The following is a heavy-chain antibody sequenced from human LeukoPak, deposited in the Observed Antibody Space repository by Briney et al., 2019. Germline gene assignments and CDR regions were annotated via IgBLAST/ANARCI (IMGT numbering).Heavy chain of an antibody. CDR2: INPNSGGT. Sequence: ASVKVSCKASGYTFTGYYMHWVRQAPGQGLEWMGWINPNSGGTNYAQKFQGRVTMTRDTSISTAYMELSRLRSDDTAVYYCARDRVYGYNSIPYFDYWGQGTLVTASS. CDR3: ARDRVYGYNSIPYFDY. D-gene: IGHD5-24*01. V-gene: IGHV1-2*02. J-gene: IGHJ4*02. CDR1: GYTFTGYY.